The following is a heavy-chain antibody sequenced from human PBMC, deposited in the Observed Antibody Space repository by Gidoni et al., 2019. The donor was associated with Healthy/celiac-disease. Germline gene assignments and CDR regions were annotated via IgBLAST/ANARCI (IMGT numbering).Heavy chain of an antibody. J-gene: IGHJ6*02. CDR1: GFTFSSYG. CDR3: AKDHYGSGGYYSPGSRWGYYYGMDV. D-gene: IGHD3-10*01. V-gene: IGHV3-30*18. CDR2: ISYDGSNK. Sequence: QVQLVESGGGVVQPGRSLRLSCAASGFTFSSYGMHWVRQAQGKGLEWVAVISYDGSNKYYADSVKGRFTISRDNSKNTLYLQMNSLRAEDTAVYYCAKDHYGSGGYYSPGSRWGYYYGMDVWGQGTTVTVSS.